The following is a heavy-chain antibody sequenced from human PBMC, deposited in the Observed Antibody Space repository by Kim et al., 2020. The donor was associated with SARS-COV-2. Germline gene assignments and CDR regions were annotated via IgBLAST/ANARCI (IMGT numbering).Heavy chain of an antibody. CDR1: GFTFSSYE. CDR2: IISSGFTI. CDR3: ARDNYDFWSGFTDYYYYYMDV. Sequence: GGSLRLSCAASGFTFSSYEMNWVRQAPGKGLEWVSYIISSGFTIYYADSVKGRFTISRDNAKNSLYLQMNSLRAEDTAVYYCARDNYDFWSGFTDYYYYYMDVWGKGTTVTVSS. J-gene: IGHJ6*03. V-gene: IGHV3-48*03. D-gene: IGHD3-3*01.